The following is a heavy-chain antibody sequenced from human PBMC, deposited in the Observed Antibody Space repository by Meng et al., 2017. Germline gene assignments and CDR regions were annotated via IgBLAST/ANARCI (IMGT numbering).Heavy chain of an antibody. V-gene: IGHV1-69*01. J-gene: IGHJ4*02. CDR1: GGTFSSYA. CDR2: IIPIFGTA. CDR3: ARQMVRGVILFDY. D-gene: IGHD3-10*01. Sequence: QVHLVQSGAEVKKPGSSVKASCKASGGTFSSYAISWVRQAPGQGLEWMGGIIPIFGTANYAQKFQGRVTITADESTSTAYMELSSLRSEDTAVYYCARQMVRGVILFDYWGQGTLVTVSS.